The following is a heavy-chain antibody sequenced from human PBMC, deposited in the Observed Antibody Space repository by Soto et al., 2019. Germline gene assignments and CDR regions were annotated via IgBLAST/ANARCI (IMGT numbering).Heavy chain of an antibody. D-gene: IGHD3-22*01. CDR2: IWYDGSNK. Sequence: GKGLEWVAVIWYDGSNKYYADSVKGRFTISRDNSKNTLYLQMNSLRVEDTAVYYCARKEHYDSSGSIFDNSGEG. V-gene: IGHV3-33*01. CDR3: ARKEHYDSSGSIFDN. J-gene: IGHJ4*02.